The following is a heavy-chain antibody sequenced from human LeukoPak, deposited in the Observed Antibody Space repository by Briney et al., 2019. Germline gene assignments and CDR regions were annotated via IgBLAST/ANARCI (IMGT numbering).Heavy chain of an antibody. CDR2: IYYSGST. J-gene: IGHJ4*02. CDR3: ARSLAGPRARPSDY. CDR1: GGSIRSSNYY. Sequence: SETLSLTCTVSGGSIRSSNYYWGWIRQPPGRGLEWFGIIYYSGSTYYNPSLKSRVPISVDTSKNQISLKLNSVTAADTAVYYCARSLAGPRARPSDYWGQGILVTVSS. V-gene: IGHV4-39*01. D-gene: IGHD6-19*01.